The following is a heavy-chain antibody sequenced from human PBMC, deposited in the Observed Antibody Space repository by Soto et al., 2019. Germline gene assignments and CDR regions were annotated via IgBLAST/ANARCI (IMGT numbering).Heavy chain of an antibody. CDR1: GGSISSGGYY. V-gene: IGHV4-31*03. Sequence: SETLSLTCTVSGGSISSGGYYWSWIRQHPGKGLEWIGYIYYSGSTYYNPSLKSRVTISVDTSKNQFSLKLSSVTAADTAVYYCARVTSGTTWRFEYWGQGTLVTVSS. CDR2: IYYSGST. CDR3: ARVTSGTTWRFEY. J-gene: IGHJ4*02. D-gene: IGHD3-10*01.